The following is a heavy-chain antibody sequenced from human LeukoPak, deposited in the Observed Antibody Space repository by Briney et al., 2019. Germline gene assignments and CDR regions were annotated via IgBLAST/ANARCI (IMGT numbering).Heavy chain of an antibody. V-gene: IGHV3-53*01. Sequence: PGGSLRLSCAASGLIFSYNFINWVRQAPGKGLQWVSVIYKNGTTNYADSVKGRFTISRGNSKNTLYLQMNSLRAEDTAVYYCARDGHAYDSSGSYDAFDIWGQGTMVTVSS. CDR3: ARDGHAYDSSGSYDAFDI. CDR1: GLIFSYNF. D-gene: IGHD3-22*01. J-gene: IGHJ3*02. CDR2: IYKNGTT.